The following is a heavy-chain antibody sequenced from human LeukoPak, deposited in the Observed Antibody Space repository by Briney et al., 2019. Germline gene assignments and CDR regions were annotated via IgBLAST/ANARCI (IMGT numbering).Heavy chain of an antibody. CDR3: AREMVAVVAATYYYYGMDV. V-gene: IGHV3-66*01. CDR1: GFTVSSNY. J-gene: IGHJ6*02. Sequence: GGSLRLSCAASGFTVSSNYMSWVRQAPGKGLEWVSVIYSGGSTYYADSVKGRFTISRDNSKNTLYLQMNGLRAEDTAVYYCAREMVAVVAATYYYYGMDVWGQGTTVTVSS. CDR2: IYSGGST. D-gene: IGHD2-15*01.